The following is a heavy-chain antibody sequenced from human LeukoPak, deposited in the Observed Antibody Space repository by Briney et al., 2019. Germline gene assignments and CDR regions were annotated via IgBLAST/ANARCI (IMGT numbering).Heavy chain of an antibody. D-gene: IGHD2-2*03. CDR3: ARDGFCSSTSCSGVPKI. V-gene: IGHV1-2*06. J-gene: IGHJ4*02. CDR2: INPNSGGT. CDR1: GYTFTDYY. Sequence: ASVTVSCKASGYTFTDYYMHWVRPAPGQGLEWMGRINPNSGGTNYAQEFQGRVTLTRETSINTAYMELSRLRSDDTALYYCARDGFCSSTSCSGVPKIWGQGTLVTVSS.